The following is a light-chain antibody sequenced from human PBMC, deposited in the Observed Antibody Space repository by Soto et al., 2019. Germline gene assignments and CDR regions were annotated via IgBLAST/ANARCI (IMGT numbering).Light chain of an antibody. CDR3: QQYTNTNNPWM. CDR2: DAS. V-gene: IGKV1-5*01. J-gene: IGKJ1*01. Sequence: DIQMTQSPSTLSASVGDRVTITCRASQSISSWLAWYQQKPGKVPKVLVYDASTLQSGVATRFSGSGSGTEFTLIISGLQPEDSATYYCQQYTNTNNPWMFGQGTKVEI. CDR1: QSISSW.